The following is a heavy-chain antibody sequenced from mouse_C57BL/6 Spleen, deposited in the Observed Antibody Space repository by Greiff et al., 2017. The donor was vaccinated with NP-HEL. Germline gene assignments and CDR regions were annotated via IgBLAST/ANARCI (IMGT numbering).Heavy chain of an antibody. CDR1: GYTFTDYY. V-gene: IGHV1-26*01. Sequence: VQLQQSGPELVKPGASVKISCKASGYTFTDYYMNWVKQSHGKSLEWIGDINHNNGGTSYNQKFKGKATLTVDKSSSTAYRELRSLTSEDSAVYYCASGGVLLFAYWGQGTLVTVSA. CDR2: INHNNGGT. CDR3: ASGGVLLFAY. D-gene: IGHD1-1*02. J-gene: IGHJ3*01.